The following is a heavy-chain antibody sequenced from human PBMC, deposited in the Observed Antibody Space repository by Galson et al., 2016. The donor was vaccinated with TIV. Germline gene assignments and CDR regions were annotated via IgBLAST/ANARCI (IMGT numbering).Heavy chain of an antibody. CDR1: GKPLSELS. D-gene: IGHD3-3*01. V-gene: IGHV1-24*01. CDR2: FDPEDGET. J-gene: IGHJ6*02. Sequence: SVKVSCKVSGKPLSELSMHWVRQAPGKGLEWMGGFDPEDGETISAQKFQGRVTMAEDTSTDTAYMELSSLTSEDMAVYYCTTSPPLELRDEYYYSGMDVWGQGTTITVSS. CDR3: TTSPPLELRDEYYYSGMDV.